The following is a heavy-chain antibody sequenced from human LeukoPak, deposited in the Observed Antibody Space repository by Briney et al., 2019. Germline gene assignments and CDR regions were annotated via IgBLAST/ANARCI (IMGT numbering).Heavy chain of an antibody. CDR2: INPSDGST. Sequence: ASVKVSCKASGHTVTSYYIHWVRQAPGQGLEWMGIINPSDGSTSYAQKFQGRVTMTRDMSTSTFYMELSSLRSEDTAVYYCASSTTVTTLSAYWGQGTLVTVSS. V-gene: IGHV1-46*01. D-gene: IGHD4-17*01. J-gene: IGHJ4*02. CDR1: GHTVTSYY. CDR3: ASSTTVTTLSAY.